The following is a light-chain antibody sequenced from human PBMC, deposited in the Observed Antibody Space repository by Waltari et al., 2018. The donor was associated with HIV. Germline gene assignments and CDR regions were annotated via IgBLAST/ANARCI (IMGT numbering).Light chain of an antibody. CDR1: NIGS. CDR3: QVWDSNADHLVV. J-gene: IGLJ2*01. CDR2: DNN. V-gene: IGLV3-21*02. Sequence: SYVLTQPPSVSVAPGQTASIPCGGNNIGSVHWYQQKPGQAPVMVVYDNNGRPSGMPERFSGSNSGNTATLTISGVEAGDEADYYCQVWDSNADHLVVFGGGTKLTV.